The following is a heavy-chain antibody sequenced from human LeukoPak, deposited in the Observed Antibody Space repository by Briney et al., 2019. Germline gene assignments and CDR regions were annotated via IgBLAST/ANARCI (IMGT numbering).Heavy chain of an antibody. J-gene: IGHJ4*02. CDR1: VGSISSSSYY. V-gene: IGHV4-39*01. D-gene: IGHD2-2*01. Sequence: SETLSLTCTVSVGSISSSSYYWGWIRQPPGKGLEWFGWIYYSGSTYYNPSLKSRVTISVDTSKNQFSLKLSSVTAADTAVYYSARPSDQLLFLIDYWGQGTLVTASS. CDR3: ARPSDQLLFLIDY. CDR2: IYYSGST.